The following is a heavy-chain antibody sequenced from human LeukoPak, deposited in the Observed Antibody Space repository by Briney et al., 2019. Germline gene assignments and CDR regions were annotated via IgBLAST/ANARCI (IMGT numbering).Heavy chain of an antibody. Sequence: PGRSLRLSCEASGFTFDDYGMHWVRQAPGKGLEWVSSISWNSASVGYVDSAKGRFTISRDNAKKTLYLQMNSLRAEDTVLYYCAKGYGYSSSWYDYWGQGTLVTVSS. CDR1: GFTFDDYG. CDR3: AKGYGYSSSWYDY. CDR2: ISWNSASV. D-gene: IGHD6-13*01. J-gene: IGHJ4*02. V-gene: IGHV3-9*01.